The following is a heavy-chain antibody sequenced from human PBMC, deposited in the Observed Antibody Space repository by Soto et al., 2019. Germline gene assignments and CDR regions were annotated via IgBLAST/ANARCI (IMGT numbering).Heavy chain of an antibody. CDR3: ARAYCSNGVCYYYFDI. CDR2: IYYDGSNR. Sequence: QVQLVESGGGVVQPGRSLRLSCVASGFTFSTYAMHWVRQAPGKGLEWVAVIYYDGSNRYYADSVKGRFSISRDNSKNPLYLLMNSLRAEYTAVYYCARAYCSNGVCYYYFDIWGQGTLVTVSS. D-gene: IGHD2-8*01. J-gene: IGHJ4*02. V-gene: IGHV3-33*01. CDR1: GFTFSTYA.